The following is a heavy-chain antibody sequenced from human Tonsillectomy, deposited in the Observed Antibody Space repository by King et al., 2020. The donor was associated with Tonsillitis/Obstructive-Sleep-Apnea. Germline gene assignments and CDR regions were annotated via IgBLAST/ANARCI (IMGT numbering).Heavy chain of an antibody. J-gene: IGHJ2*01. CDR3: VRHSEDRGTYFWYFDL. CDR1: GGSISSSTYY. V-gene: IGHV4-39*01. CDR2: IYYSGST. Sequence: QLQESGPGLVKPSETLSLTCSVSGGSISSSTYYWGWIRQPPGKGLEWIGSIYYSGSTYYKPSLKSRVTISVDTSKNQFSLKLSSVTDADTAVYYCVRHSEDRGTYFWYFDLWGRGTLVTVSS. D-gene: IGHD1-26*01.